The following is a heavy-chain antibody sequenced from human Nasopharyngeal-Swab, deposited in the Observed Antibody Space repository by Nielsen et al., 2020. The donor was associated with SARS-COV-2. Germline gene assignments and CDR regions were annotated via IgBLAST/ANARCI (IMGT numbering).Heavy chain of an antibody. Sequence: ASVKVSCKASGYTFTNYYMHWVRQAPGQGLELMGIINPSGGSTSYAKKFQGRVTMTRDTSTSTVYMELSSLRSEDTAVYYCARARGGYCSGGSCYFDYWGQGTLVTVSS. CDR1: GYTFTNYY. CDR3: ARARGGYCSGGSCYFDY. V-gene: IGHV1-46*01. D-gene: IGHD2-15*01. CDR2: INPSGGST. J-gene: IGHJ4*02.